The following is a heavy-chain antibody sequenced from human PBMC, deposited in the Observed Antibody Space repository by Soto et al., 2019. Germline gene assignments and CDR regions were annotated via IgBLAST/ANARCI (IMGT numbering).Heavy chain of an antibody. CDR2: IIPIFGTA. J-gene: IGHJ5*02. CDR1: GGTFSSYA. Sequence: GASVKVSCKASGGTFSSYAISWVRQAPGQGLEWMGGIIPIFGTANYAQKFQGRVTITADESTSTAYMELSSLRSEDTAVDYCARDIGYSYGLNWFDTWGQGTLVTVSS. CDR3: ARDIGYSYGLNWFDT. D-gene: IGHD5-18*01. V-gene: IGHV1-69*13.